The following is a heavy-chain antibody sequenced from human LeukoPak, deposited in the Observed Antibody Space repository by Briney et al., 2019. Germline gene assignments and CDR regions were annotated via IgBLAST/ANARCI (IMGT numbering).Heavy chain of an antibody. CDR1: GYTFTSYA. Sequence: ASVKVSCKASGYTFTSYAMHWVRQAPGQRLEWMGWINAGNGNTKYSQKFQGRVTITRDTSASTAYRELSSLRSEDTAVYYCARDDSSGGFDYWGQGTLVTVSS. D-gene: IGHD3-22*01. J-gene: IGHJ4*02. V-gene: IGHV1-3*01. CDR3: ARDDSSGGFDY. CDR2: INAGNGNT.